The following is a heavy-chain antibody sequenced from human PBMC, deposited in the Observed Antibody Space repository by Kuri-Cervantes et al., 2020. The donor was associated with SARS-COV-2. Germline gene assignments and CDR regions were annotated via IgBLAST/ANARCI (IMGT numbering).Heavy chain of an antibody. J-gene: IGHJ3*02. CDR3: ARDTGPYDSSGYQRVYAFDI. V-gene: IGHV4-30-4*01. CDR2: IYYSGST. Sequence: LRLSCAVYGGSFSGYYWSWIRQPPGKGLEWIGYIYYSGSTYYNPSLKSRVTISVDTSKNQFSLKLSSVTAADTAVYYCARDTGPYDSSGYQRVYAFDIWGQGTMVTVSS. CDR1: GGSFSGYY. D-gene: IGHD3-22*01.